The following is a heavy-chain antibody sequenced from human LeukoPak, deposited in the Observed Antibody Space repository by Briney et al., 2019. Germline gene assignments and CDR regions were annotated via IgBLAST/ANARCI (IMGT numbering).Heavy chain of an antibody. CDR2: INPNGGST. Sequence: AXVKVSCKASGYTFTSYYMHWVRQAPGQGLEWMGIINPNGGSTSYAQKFQGRVTMTRDMSTSTVYMELSSLRSEDTAVYYCARGLVGATPNDYWGQGTLVTVSS. CDR3: ARGLVGATPNDY. CDR1: GYTFTSYY. J-gene: IGHJ4*02. V-gene: IGHV1-46*01. D-gene: IGHD1-26*01.